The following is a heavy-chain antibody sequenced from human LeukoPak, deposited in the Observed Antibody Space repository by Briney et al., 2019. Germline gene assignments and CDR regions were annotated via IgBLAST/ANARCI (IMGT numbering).Heavy chain of an antibody. CDR2: IRYDGSTT. CDR3: AKDGKGGSYYGYYFDY. J-gene: IGHJ4*02. D-gene: IGHD1-26*01. Sequence: PGGSLRLSCAASGFTFSTYGMHWVRQAPGKGLEWVAFIRYDGSTTSYAASVKGRFTISRDNSKNTLHLQMNSLRAEDTAVYYCAKDGKGGSYYGYYFDYWGQGTLVTVSS. CDR1: GFTFSTYG. V-gene: IGHV3-30*02.